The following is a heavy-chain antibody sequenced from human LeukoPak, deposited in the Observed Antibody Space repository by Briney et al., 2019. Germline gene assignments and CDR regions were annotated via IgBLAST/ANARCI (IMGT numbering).Heavy chain of an antibody. CDR2: ISHDGSNK. CDR3: ARVSRPYPHYYYMDV. V-gene: IGHV3-30*04. J-gene: IGHJ6*03. Sequence: PGRSLRLSCAASGFTFSSHAMHWVRQAPGKGLEWVAVISHDGSNKYYADSVKGRFTISRDNSKNTLFLQMNRLRTEDTAVFYCARVSRPYPHYYYMDVWGKGTTVTVSS. CDR1: GFTFSSHA.